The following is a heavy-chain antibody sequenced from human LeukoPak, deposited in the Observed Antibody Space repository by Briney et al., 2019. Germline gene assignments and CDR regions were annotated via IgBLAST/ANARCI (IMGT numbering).Heavy chain of an antibody. J-gene: IGHJ4*02. D-gene: IGHD5-24*01. CDR3: VKRSRDGYNSPLDN. CDR1: KSTFSSYA. Sequence: GGSLRLSCAASKSTFSSYAMNWVRQAPGKGLEWVSDISGSGGETYYADSVKGRFTISRDNSENTLYLQMNSLRAEDTAVYYCVKRSRDGYNSPLDNWGQGTLVTVSA. V-gene: IGHV3-23*01. CDR2: ISGSGGET.